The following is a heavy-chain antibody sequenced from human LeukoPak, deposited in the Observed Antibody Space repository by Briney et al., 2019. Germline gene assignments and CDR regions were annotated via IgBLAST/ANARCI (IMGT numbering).Heavy chain of an antibody. CDR2: IYYSGST. J-gene: IGHJ4*02. CDR3: ARHVQTQIS. D-gene: IGHD3-3*02. Sequence: RPSEALSLTCTVSGGSIRSTSYSWGWIRQPPGQGLEWIGSIYYSGSTYYNPSLESRVTVSVDTSKNQFSLNLNSVTAADTAVYYCARHVQTQISWGQGTLVIVSS. CDR1: GGSIRSTSYS. V-gene: IGHV4-39*01.